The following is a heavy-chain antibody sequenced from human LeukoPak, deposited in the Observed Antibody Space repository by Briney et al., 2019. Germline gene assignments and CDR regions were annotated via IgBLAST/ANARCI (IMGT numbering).Heavy chain of an antibody. D-gene: IGHD2-15*01. Sequence: PSETLSLTCTVSGGSISSSSYYWGWIGQPPGKGLEWIGSIYYSGSTYYNPSLKSRVTISVDTSKNQFSLKLSSVTAADTAIYYCAKTWSGTFHIWAQGTMVTVSS. CDR1: GGSISSSSYY. J-gene: IGHJ3*02. V-gene: IGHV4-39*01. CDR2: IYYSGST. CDR3: AKTWSGTFHI.